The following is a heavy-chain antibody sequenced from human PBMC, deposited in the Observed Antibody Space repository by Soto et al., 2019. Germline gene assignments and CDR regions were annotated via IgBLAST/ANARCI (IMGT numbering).Heavy chain of an antibody. J-gene: IGHJ4*02. D-gene: IGHD3-22*01. CDR2: IYYSGST. CDR1: VGSISSGNYY. CDR3: ASTYYNASSGPFDY. V-gene: IGHV4-31*03. Sequence: QVQLQESGPGLVKPSQTLSLTCTVSVGSISSGNYYWSWIRQHPGTGLEWIGYIYYSGSTYYNPSLKRRVTISVDTSKNQFSLKLSSVTAADTAVYYCASTYYNASSGPFDYWGQGTLVTVSS.